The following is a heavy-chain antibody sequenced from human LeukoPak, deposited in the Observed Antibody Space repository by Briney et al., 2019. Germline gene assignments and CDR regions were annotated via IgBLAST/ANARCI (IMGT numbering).Heavy chain of an antibody. Sequence: SETLSLTCAVSGYSISSGYYWAWIRQPPGKGLEWIGNIYHSGSTYYNPSLKSRVTISVDTSKNQFSLRLSSVTAADTAVYYCARRYSNYFFDYWGQGTLVTVSS. J-gene: IGHJ4*02. CDR1: GYSISSGYY. CDR2: IYHSGST. D-gene: IGHD4-11*01. CDR3: ARRYSNYFFDY. V-gene: IGHV4-38-2*01.